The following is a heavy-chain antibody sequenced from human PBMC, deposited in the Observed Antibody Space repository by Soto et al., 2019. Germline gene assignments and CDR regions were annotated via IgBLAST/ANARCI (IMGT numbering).Heavy chain of an antibody. CDR3: ARDRSSSWYNGTFYFDS. Sequence: QVQLVQSGAEVRKPGSSVKVSCKASGGTFTTYDISWVRQAPGQGLEWMGGIIPLFDATKYAQKFQGRVTITADTSTGTAYMELSSLISEDTAMYYCARDRSSSWYNGTFYFDSWGQGTLVTVSS. J-gene: IGHJ4*02. D-gene: IGHD6-19*01. V-gene: IGHV1-69*06. CDR2: IIPLFDAT. CDR1: GGTFTTYD.